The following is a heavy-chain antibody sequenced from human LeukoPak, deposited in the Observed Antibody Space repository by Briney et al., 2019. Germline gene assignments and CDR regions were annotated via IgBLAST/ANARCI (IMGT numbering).Heavy chain of an antibody. CDR2: IYPGDTYT. CDR1: GYSFNDYW. D-gene: IGHD3-10*01. J-gene: IGHJ6*03. Sequence: GQSLKISCKGSGYSFNDYWGGWVRQMPGKGLGWMGIIYPGDTYTTYRPSFQGQVTISAHKSISTAYLQWSSLKASDTAMYYCARHKYGSGTYYMDVWGKGTTVTVSS. V-gene: IGHV5-51*01. CDR3: ARHKYGSGTYYMDV.